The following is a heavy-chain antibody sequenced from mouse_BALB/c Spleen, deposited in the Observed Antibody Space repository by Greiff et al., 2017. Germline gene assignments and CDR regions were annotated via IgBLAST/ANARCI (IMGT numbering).Heavy chain of an antibody. CDR3: ARATMVTLSYAMDY. D-gene: IGHD2-1*01. CDR1: GYTFTSYW. CDR2: IAPGSGST. V-gene: IGHV1S41*01. J-gene: IGHJ4*01. Sequence: DLVKPGASVKLSCKASGYTFTSYWINWIKQRPGQGLEWIGRIAPGSGSTYYTEMFKGKATLTVDTSSSTAYIQLSSLSSEDSAVYFCARATMVTLSYAMDYWGQGTSVTVSS.